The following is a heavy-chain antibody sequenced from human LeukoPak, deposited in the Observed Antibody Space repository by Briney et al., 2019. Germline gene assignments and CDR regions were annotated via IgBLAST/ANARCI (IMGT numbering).Heavy chain of an antibody. V-gene: IGHV3-30-3*01. CDR3: AREYSSRHADY. D-gene: IGHD6-13*01. CDR1: GFTFSSYA. Sequence: GGSLRLSCAASGFTFSSYAMHWVRQAPGKGPEWVAVISYDGSNKYYADSVKGRFTISRDNSKNTLYLQMNSLRAEDTAVYYCAREYSSRHADYWGQGTLVTVSS. J-gene: IGHJ4*02. CDR2: ISYDGSNK.